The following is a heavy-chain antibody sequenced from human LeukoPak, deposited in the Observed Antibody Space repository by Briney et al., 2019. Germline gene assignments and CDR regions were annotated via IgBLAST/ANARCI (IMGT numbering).Heavy chain of an antibody. CDR1: GYTFTSYY. V-gene: IGHV1-46*01. J-gene: IGHJ4*02. Sequence: ASVKVSCKASGYTFTSYYMHWVRQPPGQGLEWVGIINPSGGSTSYAQKFQGRVTITSDTSTTTVYMELSSLRSEDTAVYYCARGITTLGSFDYWGQGTLVTVSS. CDR3: ARGITTLGSFDY. CDR2: INPSGGST. D-gene: IGHD3-3*01.